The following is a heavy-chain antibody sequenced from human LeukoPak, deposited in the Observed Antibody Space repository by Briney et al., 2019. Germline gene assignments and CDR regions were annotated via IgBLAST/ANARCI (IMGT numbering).Heavy chain of an antibody. J-gene: IGHJ4*02. CDR3: AKGPLVPSATYFFDY. CDR2: ISGSGSST. D-gene: IGHD2-2*01. CDR1: GFTFSTYA. V-gene: IGHV3-23*01. Sequence: GGSPRLSCAASGFTFSTYAMGWVRQAPGKGLEWVSAISGSGSSTYYADSVKGRFTVSRDNSRNTLYLQMNSLTAEDTAVYYCAKGPLVPSATYFFDYWGQGTLVVVSS.